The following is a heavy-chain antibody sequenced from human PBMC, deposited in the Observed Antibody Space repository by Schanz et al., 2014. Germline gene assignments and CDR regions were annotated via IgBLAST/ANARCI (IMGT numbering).Heavy chain of an antibody. CDR2: IYHTGTT. Sequence: QVQLQQWGAGLLKPSETLSLTCGVFGGSFSGYYWSWIRQPPGKGLEWIGEIYHTGTTNYNPSLKSLVTISVATSKNQFSLELSSVTAADTAVYYCARGNNVDYGDAVFNYDYYYVDVWGKGTTVTVSS. D-gene: IGHD4-17*01. J-gene: IGHJ6*03. CDR3: ARGNNVDYGDAVFNYDYYYVDV. V-gene: IGHV4-34*01. CDR1: GGSFSGYY.